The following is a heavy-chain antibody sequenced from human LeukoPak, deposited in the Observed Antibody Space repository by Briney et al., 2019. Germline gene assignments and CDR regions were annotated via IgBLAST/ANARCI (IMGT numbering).Heavy chain of an antibody. Sequence: GGSLRLSCAASGFTFSSYAMSWVRQAPGRGLEWVSVIYSGGNTYYADSVKGRFTISRDNSKNTLSLQMNSLRAEDTAVYYCAREASSSGWRYLDYWGQGTLVTVSS. CDR3: AREASSSGWRYLDY. J-gene: IGHJ4*02. CDR1: GFTFSSYA. D-gene: IGHD6-19*01. V-gene: IGHV3-66*01. CDR2: IYSGGNT.